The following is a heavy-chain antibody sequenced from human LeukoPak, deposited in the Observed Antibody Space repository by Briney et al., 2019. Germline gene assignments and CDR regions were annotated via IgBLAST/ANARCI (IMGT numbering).Heavy chain of an antibody. CDR3: ARGLLGAVRGFDY. CDR2: IIPIFGTA. Sequence: ASVKVSCKASGGTFSSYAISCVRQAPVQGLEWMGGIIPIFGTANYAQKFQGRVTITADKSTSTAYMELSSLRSEDTAVYYCARGLLGAVRGFDYWGQGTLVTVSS. J-gene: IGHJ4*02. V-gene: IGHV1-69*06. D-gene: IGHD6-13*01. CDR1: GGTFSSYA.